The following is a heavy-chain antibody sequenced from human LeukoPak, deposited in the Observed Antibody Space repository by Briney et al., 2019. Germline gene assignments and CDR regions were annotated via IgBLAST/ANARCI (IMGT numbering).Heavy chain of an antibody. D-gene: IGHD3-3*01. CDR2: MNPNSGDT. J-gene: IGHJ4*02. CDR1: GYTFTSYD. V-gene: IGHV1-8*01. Sequence: ASVKVSCKASGYTFTSYDINWVRQAAGQGLEWMGWMNPNSGDTGYAQKFQGRVTMTRNTSISTAYMELSSLRSEDTAVYYCARVRYDFWSGYRDYWGQGTLVTVSS. CDR3: ARVRYDFWSGYRDY.